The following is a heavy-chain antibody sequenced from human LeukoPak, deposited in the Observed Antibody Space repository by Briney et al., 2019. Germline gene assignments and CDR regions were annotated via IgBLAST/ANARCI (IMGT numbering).Heavy chain of an antibody. V-gene: IGHV3-23*01. CDR1: GFTFSSYV. CDR3: ATWSAGHFDS. J-gene: IGHJ4*02. Sequence: GGSLRLSCAASGFTFSSYVLAWVRQAPGKGLEWVSSISGTAVFTSYADSVKGRFTISRDSSKNTLYLQMNSLRAEDSAVYYCATWSAGHFDSWGQGTLVTVSS. CDR2: ISGTAVFT. D-gene: IGHD6-13*01.